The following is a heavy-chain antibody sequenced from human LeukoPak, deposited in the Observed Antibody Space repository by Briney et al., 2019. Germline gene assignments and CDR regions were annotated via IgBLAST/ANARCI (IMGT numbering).Heavy chain of an antibody. CDR1: GYTFTGYY. J-gene: IGHJ4*02. Sequence: ASLKVSCKASGYTFTGYYIHWVRQAPGQGLEWMGWFNPNNGGTNYAQKFQGRVTMTRDMSISTAFMELSTLTSDAPAVYSCPRSVHQWETNFDYWGQGTLVTVSS. CDR2: FNPNNGGT. D-gene: IGHD5/OR15-5a*01. CDR3: PRSVHQWETNFDY. V-gene: IGHV1-2*02.